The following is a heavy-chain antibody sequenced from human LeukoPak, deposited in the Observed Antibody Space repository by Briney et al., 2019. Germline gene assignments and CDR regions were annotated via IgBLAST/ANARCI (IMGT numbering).Heavy chain of an antibody. CDR3: ARTIQQLAGLYYYYMDV. J-gene: IGHJ6*03. Sequence: GGSLRLSCAASGFTFSSYSMNWVRQAPGKGLEWVSYISSSSTTYYADSVKGRFTISRDNAKNSLYLQMNSLRAEDTAVYYCARTIQQLAGLYYYYMDVWGKGTTVTVSS. D-gene: IGHD6-13*01. V-gene: IGHV3-48*04. CDR1: GFTFSSYS. CDR2: ISSSSTT.